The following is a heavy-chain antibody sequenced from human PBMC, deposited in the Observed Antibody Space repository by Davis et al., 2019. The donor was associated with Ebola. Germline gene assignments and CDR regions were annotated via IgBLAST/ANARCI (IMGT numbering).Heavy chain of an antibody. CDR2: IIPILGIA. V-gene: IGHV1-69*02. D-gene: IGHD1-1*01. J-gene: IGHJ4*02. Sequence: AASVKVSCKASGGTFSSYTISWVRQAPGQGLEWMGRIIPILGIANYAQNVQGRVTMTTDTSTSTAYMEVGILRSDDTAVYYCARAQFPTTSDHWGQGTLVTVSS. CDR1: GGTFSSYT. CDR3: ARAQFPTTSDH.